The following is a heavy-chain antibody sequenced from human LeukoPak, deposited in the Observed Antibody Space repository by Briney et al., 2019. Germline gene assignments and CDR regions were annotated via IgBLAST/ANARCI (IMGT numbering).Heavy chain of an antibody. CDR1: GGSISSGGYY. J-gene: IGHJ4*02. CDR2: IYHSGST. CDR3: ARVIVNGAWFDY. V-gene: IGHV4-30-2*01. D-gene: IGHD2/OR15-2a*01. Sequence: SETLSLTCTVSGGSISSGGYYWSWIRQPPGKGLEWIGYIYHSGSTYYNPSLKSRVTISVDRSKNQFSLKLSSVTAADTAVYYCARVIVNGAWFDYWGQGTLVTVSS.